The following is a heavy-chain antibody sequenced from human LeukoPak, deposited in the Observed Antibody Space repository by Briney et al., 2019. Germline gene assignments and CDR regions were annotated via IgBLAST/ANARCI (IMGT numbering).Heavy chain of an antibody. CDR3: AELGITMIGGV. CDR2: IYSGDST. Sequence: GGSLRLSCAASGFTVSSNYMLWVRQAPGKGLEWVSVIYSGDSTYYADSVKGRFTISRDNAKNSLYLQMNSLRAEDTAVYYCAELGITMIGGVWGKGTTVTISS. J-gene: IGHJ6*04. D-gene: IGHD3-10*02. CDR1: GFTVSSNY. V-gene: IGHV3-66*01.